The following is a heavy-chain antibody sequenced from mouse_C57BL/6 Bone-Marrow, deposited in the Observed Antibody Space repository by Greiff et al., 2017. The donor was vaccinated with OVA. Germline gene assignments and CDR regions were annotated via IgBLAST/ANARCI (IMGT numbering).Heavy chain of an antibody. CDR2: IDPSDSYT. Sequence: QVQLQQPGAELVMPGASVKLSCKASGYTFTSYWMHWVKQRPGQGLEWIGEIDPSDSYTNYNPKFKGKSTLTVDKSSSTAYMQRSSLTSEDSAVYYCARLSITTVDDYWGQGTTLTVSS. J-gene: IGHJ2*01. CDR1: GYTFTSYW. V-gene: IGHV1-69*01. D-gene: IGHD1-1*01. CDR3: ARLSITTVDDY.